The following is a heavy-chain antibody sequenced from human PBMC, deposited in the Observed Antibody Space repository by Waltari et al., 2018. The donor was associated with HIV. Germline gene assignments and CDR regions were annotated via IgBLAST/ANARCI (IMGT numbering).Heavy chain of an antibody. CDR2: IIPIFGTA. Sequence: QVQLVQSGAEVRKPGYSVKVSCKPSGGTVSRYAISGVRPAPGQGLGWTGGIIPIFGTANYAQKFQARVTITADESTSTAYMELSSLRSEDTAVYYCAREAKGDYSSGWYDGSFYYWGQGTLVTVSS. J-gene: IGHJ4*02. V-gene: IGHV1-69*01. CDR1: GGTVSRYA. CDR3: AREAKGDYSSGWYDGSFYY. D-gene: IGHD6-19*01.